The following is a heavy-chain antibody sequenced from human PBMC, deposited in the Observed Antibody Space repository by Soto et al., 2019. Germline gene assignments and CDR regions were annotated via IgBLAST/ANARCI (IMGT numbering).Heavy chain of an antibody. J-gene: IGHJ5*02. D-gene: IGHD1-20*01. V-gene: IGHV4-4*07. CDR3: ARDPGITGTTTRFDP. CDR2: IYTSKST. CDR1: GGSISSYY. Sequence: PSETLSLTCTVSGGSISSYYWSWIRQAAGKGLEWIGRIYTSKSTNYNPSLKSRVTMSVDTSKNQFSLKLSSVTAADTAVYYCARDPGITGTTTRFDPWGQGILVTVSS.